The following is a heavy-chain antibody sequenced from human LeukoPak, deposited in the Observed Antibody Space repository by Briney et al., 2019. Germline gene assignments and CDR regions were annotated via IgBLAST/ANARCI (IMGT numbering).Heavy chain of an antibody. Sequence: SETLSLTCTVSGASINNYYWSWIRQPAGKGLEWIGRIHGGGSTNYNPSLKSRVTVSIDTSKNQFSLKPSSMTAADTAVYYCARDLASPPYNWFDPWGQGTLVTVSS. CDR3: ARDLASPPYNWFDP. J-gene: IGHJ5*02. CDR2: IHGGGST. D-gene: IGHD3-3*02. CDR1: GASINNYY. V-gene: IGHV4-4*07.